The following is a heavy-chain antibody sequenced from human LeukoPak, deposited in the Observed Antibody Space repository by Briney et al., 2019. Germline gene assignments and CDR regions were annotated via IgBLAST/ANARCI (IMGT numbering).Heavy chain of an antibody. J-gene: IGHJ2*01. CDR1: GFTFSSYA. V-gene: IGHV3-23*01. CDR3: AKEAAVTHWYFAL. CDR2: ISGSGGST. D-gene: IGHD4-17*01. Sequence: GGSLRLSCAASGFTFSSYAMNWVRQAPGRGLEWVPGISGSGGSTYYADSVKGRFTISRDNSKNTLYLQMNNLRAEDTAVYHCAKEAAVTHWYFALWGRGTLVTVSS.